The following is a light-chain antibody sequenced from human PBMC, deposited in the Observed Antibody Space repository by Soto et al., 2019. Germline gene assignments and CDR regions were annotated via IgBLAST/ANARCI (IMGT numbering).Light chain of an antibody. Sequence: EIVLTQSPGTLSFSPGERATLSCRASQSVSSSYLAWYQQNPGQAPRLLIYGASSRATGIPDRFSGSGSGTDFTLTISRLEPEDFAVYYCQQYDSSPYTFGQGTKLEIK. V-gene: IGKV3-20*01. CDR2: GAS. CDR3: QQYDSSPYT. J-gene: IGKJ2*01. CDR1: QSVSSSY.